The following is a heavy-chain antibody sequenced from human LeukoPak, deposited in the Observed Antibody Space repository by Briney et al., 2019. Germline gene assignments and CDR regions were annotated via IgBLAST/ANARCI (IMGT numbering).Heavy chain of an antibody. CDR1: GGSISNLY. CDR3: ASGYCSGGSCYVGAFDI. CDR2: IYYSGST. V-gene: IGHV4-59*11. Sequence: SETLSLTCTLSGGSISNLYWSWIRLPPGKGLEWIGYIYYSGSTNYNPSLKSRVTISVDTSKNQFSLKLSSVTAADTAVYYCASGYCSGGSCYVGAFDIWGQGTMVTVSS. J-gene: IGHJ3*02. D-gene: IGHD2-15*01.